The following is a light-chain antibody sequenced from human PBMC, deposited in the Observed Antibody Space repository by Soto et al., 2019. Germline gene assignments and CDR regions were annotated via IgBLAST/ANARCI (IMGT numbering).Light chain of an antibody. V-gene: IGKV1-9*01. CDR3: QQLNSYGIT. CDR2: AAS. CDR1: QGISSY. Sequence: IQLTQSPSSLSASVGDRVTITCRASQGISSYLAWYQQKPGKAPKLLIYAASTLQSGVPSRFSGSGSGTVFTLPISSLQPEDFATYYCQQLNSYGITFGPGTKVDIK. J-gene: IGKJ3*01.